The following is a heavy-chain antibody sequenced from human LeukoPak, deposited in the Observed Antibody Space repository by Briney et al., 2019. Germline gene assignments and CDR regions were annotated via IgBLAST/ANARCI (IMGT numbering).Heavy chain of an antibody. CDR3: ARIGYASSSLDY. J-gene: IGHJ4*02. CDR2: INQDGSVK. Sequence: GGSLRLSCAASGFTFSSYWMTWVRQAPGKGLEWVANINQDGSVKYYVYSVKGRFTISRDNAKNSLYLQINSLRAEDTAVYYCARIGYASSSLDYWGQGTLVTVSS. V-gene: IGHV3-7*01. D-gene: IGHD6-6*01. CDR1: GFTFSSYW.